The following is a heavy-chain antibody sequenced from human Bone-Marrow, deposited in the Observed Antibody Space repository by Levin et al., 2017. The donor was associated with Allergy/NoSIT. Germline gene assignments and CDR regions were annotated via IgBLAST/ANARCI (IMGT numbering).Heavy chain of an antibody. D-gene: IGHD2-2*01. CDR2: GWGAVHTA. Sequence: VKVSCKASGVTFSKNTFAWVRQAPGQGLEWMGRGWGAVHTANYAQSEKFQGRLTITADESTTTAHMELSSLRSEDTAVYYCARGPQFCTSTTCYDALDVWGQGTLVTVSS. V-gene: IGHV1-69*08. CDR3: ARGPQFCTSTTCYDALDV. J-gene: IGHJ3*01. CDR1: GVTFSKNT.